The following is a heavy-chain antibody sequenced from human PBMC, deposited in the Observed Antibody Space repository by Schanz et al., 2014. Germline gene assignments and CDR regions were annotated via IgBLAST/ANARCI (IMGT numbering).Heavy chain of an antibody. D-gene: IGHD3-9*01. CDR1: GYTFTGYG. V-gene: IGHV1-18*04. J-gene: IGHJ4*02. CDR3: ARVPSYYDILTGYLVFDY. Sequence: QVQLVQSGAEVKKPGASVKVSCKASGYTFTGYGTSWVRQAPGQGLEWVGWISPFNKNTSYAQKFQGRVTMTRVTSTATAYMELRSLRSDDTAVYYCARVPSYYDILTGYLVFDYWGQGTLITVSS. CDR2: ISPFNKNT.